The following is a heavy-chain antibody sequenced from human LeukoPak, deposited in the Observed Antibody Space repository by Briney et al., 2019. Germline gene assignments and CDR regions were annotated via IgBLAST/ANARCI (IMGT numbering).Heavy chain of an antibody. CDR2: INPNSGGT. D-gene: IGHD6-13*01. J-gene: IGHJ4*02. Sequence: ASVKVSCKASGYSFTGYYMHWVRQAPGQGLEWMGWINPNSGGTNYAQKFQGRVTMTRDTSISTAYMELSRLRSDDTAVYYCARDKSSSWPRSTLDYWGQGTLVTVSS. V-gene: IGHV1-2*02. CDR3: ARDKSSSWPRSTLDY. CDR1: GYSFTGYY.